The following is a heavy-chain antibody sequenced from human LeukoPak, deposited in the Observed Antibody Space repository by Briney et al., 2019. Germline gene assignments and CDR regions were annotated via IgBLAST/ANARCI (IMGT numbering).Heavy chain of an antibody. CDR2: ILYDGSTK. CDR3: AREGYYDSSGYSDAGIDY. CDR1: GFTFSSYT. Sequence: PGGSLRLSCAASGFTFSSYTMHWVRQAPGTGLEWVAVILYDGSTKYYADSMKGRFTISRDNSKNTLYLQMNSLRAEDTAVYYCAREGYYDSSGYSDAGIDYWGQGSLVTVSS. V-gene: IGHV3-30*04. J-gene: IGHJ4*02. D-gene: IGHD3-22*01.